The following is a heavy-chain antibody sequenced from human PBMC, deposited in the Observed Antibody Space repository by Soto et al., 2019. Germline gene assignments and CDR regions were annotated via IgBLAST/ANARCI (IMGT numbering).Heavy chain of an antibody. Sequence: EVQLLESGGGLVQPGGSLRLSCAASGFTFSSYAMSWVRQAPGKGMEWVSAISGSGGSTYYADSVKGRFTISRDNSKNRLYLQMNSLTAEDTAVYYCARLLGYSGYDPLDYWGQGTLVTVSS. CDR2: ISGSGGST. CDR1: GFTFSSYA. CDR3: ARLLGYSGYDPLDY. V-gene: IGHV3-23*01. J-gene: IGHJ4*02. D-gene: IGHD5-12*01.